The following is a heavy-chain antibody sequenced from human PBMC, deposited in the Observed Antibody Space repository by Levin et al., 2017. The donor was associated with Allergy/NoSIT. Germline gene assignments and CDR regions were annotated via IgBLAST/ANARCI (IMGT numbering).Heavy chain of an antibody. CDR1: GASIDSGDYY. CDR2: IFHSGNT. CDR3: ARDLPNCSAASCYPEGWFDP. V-gene: IGHV4-31*03. Sequence: SCSVSGASIDSGDYYWSWLRQHPGKGLEWIGYIFHSGNTYYNPSLQSRLSISADTSKNQFSLTLTSVTAADSAVYYCARDLPNCSAASCYPEGWFDPWGQGTLVTVSS. J-gene: IGHJ5*02. D-gene: IGHD2-15*01.